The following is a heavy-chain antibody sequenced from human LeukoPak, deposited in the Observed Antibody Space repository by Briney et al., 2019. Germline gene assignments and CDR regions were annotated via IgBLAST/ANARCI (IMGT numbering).Heavy chain of an antibody. CDR2: IYHSGTT. CDR3: ATRRGYSGYAPFDY. J-gene: IGHJ4*02. D-gene: IGHD5-12*01. CDR1: GGSISGSHW. Sequence: PSGTLSLTCAVSGGSISGSHWCSWVRQPPGKGLEWIGEIYHSGTTNYNPSLKSRVTISVDTSKNQFSLKLSSVTAADTAVYYCATRRGYSGYAPFDYWGQGTLVTVSS. V-gene: IGHV4-4*02.